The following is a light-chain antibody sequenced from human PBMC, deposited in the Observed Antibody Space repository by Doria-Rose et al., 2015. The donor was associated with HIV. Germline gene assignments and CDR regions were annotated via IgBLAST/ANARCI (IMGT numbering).Light chain of an antibody. CDR3: HQYGASWT. CDR2: DGS. CDR1: KSSSSTY. Sequence: EIVLTQSPRTLTVSPGERATLSCRASKSSSSTYLSWYQQKPGQAPSLLIYDGSTRATGIPDRFSASGSLTDFTLTINRLEPGDFALYYCHQYGASWTFGQGSKVEI. V-gene: IGKV3-20*01. J-gene: IGKJ1*01.